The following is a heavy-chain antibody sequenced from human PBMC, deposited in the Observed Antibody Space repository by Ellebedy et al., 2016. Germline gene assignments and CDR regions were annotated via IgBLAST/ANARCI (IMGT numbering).Heavy chain of an antibody. J-gene: IGHJ6*02. V-gene: IGHV4-59*01. D-gene: IGHD6-25*01. CDR3: ARDRTAAVGIRLFYYGTDV. Sequence: SETLSLTCIVSGGSISSDYWTWIRQPPGKGLEWIGNIHYSGSTNYSPSLRSRVTISLDTSRNQFSLKLTSVTAADTAVYFCARDRTAAVGIRLFYYGTDVWGQGTTVTVSS. CDR1: GGSISSDY. CDR2: IHYSGST.